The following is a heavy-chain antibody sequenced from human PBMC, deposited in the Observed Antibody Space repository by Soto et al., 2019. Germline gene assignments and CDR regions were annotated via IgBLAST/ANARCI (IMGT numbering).Heavy chain of an antibody. V-gene: IGHV4-30-4*01. CDR3: ARDYGDYNYYYYYGMDV. D-gene: IGHD4-17*01. J-gene: IGHJ6*02. CDR1: GGSISSGDYY. CDR2: IYYSGST. Sequence: SETLSLTCTVSGGSISSGDYYWSWIRQPPGKGLEWIGYIYYSGSTYYNPSLKGRVTISVDTSKNQFSLKLSSVTAADTAVYYCARDYGDYNYYYYYGMDVWGQGTTVTSP.